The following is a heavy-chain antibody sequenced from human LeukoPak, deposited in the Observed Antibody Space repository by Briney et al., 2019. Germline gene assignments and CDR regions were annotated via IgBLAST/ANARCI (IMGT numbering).Heavy chain of an antibody. D-gene: IGHD7-27*01. CDR1: SYSISSGYY. Sequence: PSETLSLTCTVSSYSISSGYYWGWIRQPPGKGLEWIGSIYHSGSTYYNPSLKSRVTISVDTSKNQFSLNLSSVTAADTAVYYCGRHFLWLSGDIEYWGQGTLVTVSS. CDR3: GRHFLWLSGDIEY. CDR2: IYHSGST. V-gene: IGHV4-38-2*02. J-gene: IGHJ4*02.